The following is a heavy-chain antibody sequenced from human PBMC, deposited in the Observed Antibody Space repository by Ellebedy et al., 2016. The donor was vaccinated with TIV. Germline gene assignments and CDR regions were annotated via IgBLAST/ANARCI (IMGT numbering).Heavy chain of an antibody. CDR3: ARSLDGDYVYFDY. Sequence: SETLSLTXTVSGGSISSYYWSWIRQHPGKGLEWIGYIYYSGSTYYNPSLKSRVTISVDTSKNQFSLKLSSVTAADTAVYYCARSLDGDYVYFDYWGQGTLVTVSS. D-gene: IGHD4-17*01. CDR2: IYYSGST. J-gene: IGHJ4*02. CDR1: GGSISSYY. V-gene: IGHV4-59*06.